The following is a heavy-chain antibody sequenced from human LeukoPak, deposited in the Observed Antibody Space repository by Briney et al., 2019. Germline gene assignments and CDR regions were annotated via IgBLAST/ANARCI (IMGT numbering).Heavy chain of an antibody. CDR3: ARGFGNTYGNFDY. V-gene: IGHV3-33*01. CDR1: GFTFSSDG. J-gene: IGHJ4*01. D-gene: IGHD3-3*01. CDR2: IWQDGSNE. Sequence: GRSLRLSCATSGFTFSSDGMHWVRQAPGKGLEWVAVIWQDGSNEYYADSVKGRFTISRDNFKNTLYLQMNSLRAEDTAVYYCARGFGNTYGNFDYWGRGTLVTVSA.